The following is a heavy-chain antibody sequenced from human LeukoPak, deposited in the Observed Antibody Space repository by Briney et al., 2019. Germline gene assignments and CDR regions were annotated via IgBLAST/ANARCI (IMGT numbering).Heavy chain of an antibody. D-gene: IGHD3-22*01. CDR3: ARIGPYFEANWFDP. CDR1: GGSISSYY. CDR2: IYYSGST. V-gene: IGHV4-59*01. Sequence: SETLSLTCTVSGGSISSYYWSWIRQPPGKGLEWIGYIYYSGSTNYNPSLKSRVTISVDTSKNQFSLKLSSVTAADTAVYYCARIGPYFEANWFDPWGQGTLVTVSS. J-gene: IGHJ5*02.